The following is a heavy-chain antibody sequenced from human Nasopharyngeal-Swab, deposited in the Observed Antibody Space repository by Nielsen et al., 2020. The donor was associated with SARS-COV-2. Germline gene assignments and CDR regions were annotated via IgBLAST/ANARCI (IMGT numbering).Heavy chain of an antibody. J-gene: IGHJ6*03. V-gene: IGHV4-59*08. CDR2: IYYSGST. CDR1: GGSISSYY. CDR3: ARLVAAPYYYYMDA. D-gene: IGHD6-13*01. Sequence: SETLSLTCTVSGGSISSYYWSWIRQPPGKGLEWIGYIYYSGSTNYNPSLKSRVTISVDTSKNQFSLKLSSVTAADTAVYYCARLVAAPYYYYMDAWGKGTTVTVSS.